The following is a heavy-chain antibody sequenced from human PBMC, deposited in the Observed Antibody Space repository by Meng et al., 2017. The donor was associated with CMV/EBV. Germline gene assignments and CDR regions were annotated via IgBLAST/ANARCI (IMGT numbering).Heavy chain of an antibody. Sequence: CADSGVTFSSDALHWLRQAPGKGLESVAVISDGGTNKYYAEAGRGRFTISRDNSKNTLYLQMNSLRVQDTAVYYCARDGGGGYNQIDYWGQGTLVTVSS. CDR2: ISDGGTNK. J-gene: IGHJ4*02. CDR3: ARDGGGGYNQIDY. V-gene: IGHV3-30*04. D-gene: IGHD5-24*01. CDR1: GVTFSSDA.